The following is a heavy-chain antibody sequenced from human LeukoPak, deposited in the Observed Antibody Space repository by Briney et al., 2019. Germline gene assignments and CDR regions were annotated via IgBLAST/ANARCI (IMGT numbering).Heavy chain of an antibody. CDR3: ARDPGLELHYYYYYMDV. CDR2: IWYDGSNK. CDR1: GFTFSSYG. V-gene: IGHV3-33*01. J-gene: IGHJ6*03. Sequence: PGGSLRLSCAASGFTFSSYGMHWVRQAPGKGLEWVAVIWYDGSNKYYADSVKGRFTISRGNSKNTLYLQMNSLRAEDTAVYYCARDPGLELHYYYYYMDVWGKGTTVTVSS. D-gene: IGHD1-7*01.